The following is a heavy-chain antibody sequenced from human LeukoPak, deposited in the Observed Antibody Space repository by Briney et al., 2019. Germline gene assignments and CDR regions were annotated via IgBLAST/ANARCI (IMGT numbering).Heavy chain of an antibody. V-gene: IGHV4-59*01. CDR2: IYYSGST. Sequence: SETLSLTCAVSGGSISSYYWSWIRQPPGKGLEWIGYIYYSGSTNYNPSLKSRVTISVDTSKNQFSLKLSSVTAADTAVYYCARGCSAGTPHNWFDPWGQGTLVTVSS. CDR1: GGSISSYY. CDR3: ARGCSAGTPHNWFDP. J-gene: IGHJ5*02. D-gene: IGHD6-13*01.